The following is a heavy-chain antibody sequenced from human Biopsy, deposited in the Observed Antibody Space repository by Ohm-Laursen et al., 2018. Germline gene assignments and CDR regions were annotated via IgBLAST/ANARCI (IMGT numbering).Heavy chain of an antibody. J-gene: IGHJ5*02. Sequence: SDTLSLTCSVSGGSIISYYWTWIRRPPGKGLEWIGHVYNGGITNYNPSLKSRVTISKDTSKNQFSLQVNSATAADTAVYYCARTPRDSFWSGSYKRGLWFDPWGQGTLVIVSS. CDR1: GGSIISYY. CDR3: ARTPRDSFWSGSYKRGLWFDP. V-gene: IGHV4-59*07. CDR2: VYNGGIT. D-gene: IGHD3-3*01.